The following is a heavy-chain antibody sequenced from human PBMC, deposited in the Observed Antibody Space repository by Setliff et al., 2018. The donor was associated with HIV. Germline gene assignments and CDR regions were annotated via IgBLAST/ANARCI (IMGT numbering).Heavy chain of an antibody. V-gene: IGHV3-7*01. J-gene: IGHJ6*02. CDR2: IKQDGSDR. CDR1: GFAFSGHQ. CDR3: ARGRNRNYVVYGMDV. D-gene: IGHD1-7*01. Sequence: PGGSLRLSCAASGFAFSGHQMSWVRQAPGKGLEWVAKIKQDGSDRYYVDSVKGRFTISRDNAKNSLYLQMNSLRAEDTAMYYCARGRNRNYVVYGMDVWGQGTTVTVSS.